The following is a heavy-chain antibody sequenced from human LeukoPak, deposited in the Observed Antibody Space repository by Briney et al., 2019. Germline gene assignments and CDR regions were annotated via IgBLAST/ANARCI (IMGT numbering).Heavy chain of an antibody. CDR3: ARIPSVGEPAAPSWFDS. V-gene: IGHV1-18*04. J-gene: IGHJ5*01. CDR1: GYTFTSYG. CDR2: ISAYNGNT. D-gene: IGHD2-2*01. Sequence: ATVKVSCKASGYTFTSYGCSWMRQAPGQGLEWMGWISAYNGNTNNAQRLQGRVTMTTDTSTSTDYMALRSLRSDDTAVYVCARIPSVGEPAAPSWFDSWGQGTLVTVSS.